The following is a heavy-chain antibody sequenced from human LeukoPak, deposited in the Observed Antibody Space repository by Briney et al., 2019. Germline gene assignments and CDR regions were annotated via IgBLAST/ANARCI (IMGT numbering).Heavy chain of an antibody. CDR1: GFKFDRYT. J-gene: IGHJ4*02. V-gene: IGHV3-43*01. Sequence: GGSLRLSCATSGFKFDRYTIHWVRQAPGKGLEWVSLAGWAGGTTFYPDSVRGRFTISRDSGRKSVYLQMNSLTTDDTAFYFCAKELDTMFFDYWGQGALVTVSS. D-gene: IGHD3-10*02. CDR2: AGWAGGTT. CDR3: AKELDTMFFDY.